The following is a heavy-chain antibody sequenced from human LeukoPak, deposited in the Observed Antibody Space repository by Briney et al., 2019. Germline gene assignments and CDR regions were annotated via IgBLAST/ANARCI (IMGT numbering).Heavy chain of an antibody. CDR3: ARDRYGIAAPFDY. D-gene: IGHD6-13*01. CDR1: GYTFTNYD. Sequence: ASVKVSCKASGYTFTNYDINWVRQATGQGLEWMGYMKPNSGNTGYAQKFQGRVTMTRDTSISTAYMELRSLRSDDTAVYYCARDRYGIAAPFDYWGQGTLVTVSS. J-gene: IGHJ4*02. V-gene: IGHV1-8*01. CDR2: MKPNSGNT.